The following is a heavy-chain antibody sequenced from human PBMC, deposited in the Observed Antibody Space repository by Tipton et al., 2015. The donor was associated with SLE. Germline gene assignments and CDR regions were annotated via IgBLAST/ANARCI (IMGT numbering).Heavy chain of an antibody. CDR3: ARTDGYNNVFDS. CDR1: GYTFTGYY. CDR2: FIPVFGTA. Sequence: QLVQSGAEVKKPGASVKVSCKASGYTFTGYYMHWVRQAPGQGLEWMGGFIPVFGTADYTQKFRGRVTIFADESTRTAYMELSSLRSDDTAVYYCARTDGYNNVFDSWGQGTLVTVSS. D-gene: IGHD5-24*01. V-gene: IGHV1-69*13. J-gene: IGHJ4*02.